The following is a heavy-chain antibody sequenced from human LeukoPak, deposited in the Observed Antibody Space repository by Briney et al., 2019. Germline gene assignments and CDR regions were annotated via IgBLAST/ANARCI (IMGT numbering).Heavy chain of an antibody. J-gene: IGHJ4*02. Sequence: LKDSCMASVDTLSRSTTSSGRQAPGQGRGWMGRILPIFGTAKYAQKFQGRVTITADESTSTAYMEQSTLRSEVTDVYDCARPDCSSTRCYERGRYYFDYGGQGTLVTVSS. V-gene: IGHV1-69*01. CDR3: ARPDCSSTRCYERGRYYFDY. CDR2: ILPIFGTA. D-gene: IGHD2-2*01. CDR1: VDTLSRST.